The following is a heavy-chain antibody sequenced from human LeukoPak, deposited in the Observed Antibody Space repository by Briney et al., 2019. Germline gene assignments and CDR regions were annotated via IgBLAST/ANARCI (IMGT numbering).Heavy chain of an antibody. D-gene: IGHD3-22*01. V-gene: IGHV4-59*01. Sequence: TSETLSLTCTVSGGSISSYYWSWIRQPPGKGLEWIGYIYYSGSTNYNPSLKSRVTISVDTSKNQFSLKLSSVTAADTAVYYCARNSGYPNDAFDIWGQGTMVTVSS. J-gene: IGHJ3*02. CDR2: IYYSGST. CDR3: ARNSGYPNDAFDI. CDR1: GGSISSYY.